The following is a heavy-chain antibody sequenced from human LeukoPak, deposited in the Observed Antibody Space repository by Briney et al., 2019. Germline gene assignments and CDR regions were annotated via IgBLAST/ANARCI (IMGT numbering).Heavy chain of an antibody. Sequence: EASVKVSCKASGYTFTSYGISWVRQAPGQGLEWMGWISAYNGNTNYAQKLQGRVTMTTDTSTSTAYMELRSLRSDDTAVYYCGTLLSNGPFDYWGQGTLVTVSS. CDR1: GYTFTSYG. CDR2: ISAYNGNT. J-gene: IGHJ4*02. V-gene: IGHV1-18*01. CDR3: GTLLSNGPFDY.